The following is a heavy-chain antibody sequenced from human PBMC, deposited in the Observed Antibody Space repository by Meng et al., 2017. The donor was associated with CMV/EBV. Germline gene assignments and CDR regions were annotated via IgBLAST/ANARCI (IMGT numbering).Heavy chain of an antibody. V-gene: IGHV3-30*02. J-gene: IGHJ4*02. CDR1: GFPFSSYG. D-gene: IGHD6-13*01. CDR3: AKRGGRQQLAIDY. CDR2: IRYDGSNK. Sequence: AASGFPFSSYGMHWVRQAPGKGLEWVAFIRYDGSNKYYADSVKGRFTISRDNSKNTLYLQMNSLRAEDTAVYYCAKRGGRQQLAIDYWGQGTLVTVSS.